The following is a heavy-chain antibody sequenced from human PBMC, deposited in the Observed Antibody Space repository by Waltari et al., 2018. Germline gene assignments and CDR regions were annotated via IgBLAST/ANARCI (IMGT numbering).Heavy chain of an antibody. CDR2: VDPEDGET. CDR3: ATKMSDQWLRE. D-gene: IGHD6-19*01. J-gene: IGHJ1*01. CDR1: GYPFTEYY. Sequence: EVHLVQSGAEVKRPGATVKISCKASGYPFTEYYLHWGRQAPGKGLEWMGHVDPEDGETEISDKFQGRVAMTADTSTETAYIEVRSLTSDDMAVYYCATKMSDQWLREWGQGTLVTVSS. V-gene: IGHV1-69-2*01.